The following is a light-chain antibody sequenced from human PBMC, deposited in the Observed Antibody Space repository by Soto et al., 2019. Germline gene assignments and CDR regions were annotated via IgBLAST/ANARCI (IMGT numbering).Light chain of an antibody. V-gene: IGLV2-14*01. CDR2: AVT. CDR3: TSDTINHTLI. CDR1: SSDLGGYNY. J-gene: IGLJ2*01. Sequence: QSALTQPASVSGSPGQSVTISCTGTSSDLGGYNYVSWYQHHPGKAPKLTIYAVTNRPSGVSTRFSGSKSGNTASLTISGLRSEDEAEYYCTSDTINHTLIFGGGTKLTVL.